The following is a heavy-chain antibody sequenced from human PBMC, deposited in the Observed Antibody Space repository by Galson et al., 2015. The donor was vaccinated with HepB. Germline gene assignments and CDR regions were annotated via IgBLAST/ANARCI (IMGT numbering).Heavy chain of an antibody. Sequence: SVKVSCKASGGTFSSYAISWVRQAPGQGLEWMGRIIPILGIANYAQKFQGRVTITADKSTSTAYMELSSLRSEDTAVYYCARDLIAAAETRAFDYWGQGTLVTVSS. D-gene: IGHD6-13*01. J-gene: IGHJ4*02. CDR2: IIPILGIA. CDR3: ARDLIAAAETRAFDY. V-gene: IGHV1-69*04. CDR1: GGTFSSYA.